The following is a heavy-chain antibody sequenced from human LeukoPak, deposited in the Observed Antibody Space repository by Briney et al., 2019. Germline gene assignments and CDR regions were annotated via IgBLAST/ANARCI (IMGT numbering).Heavy chain of an antibody. CDR1: GGTFSSYA. V-gene: IGHV1-2*02. J-gene: IGHJ6*03. CDR2: INPNSGGT. CDR3: ARLQRGSGSYYTEGYYYYYMDV. Sequence: ASVKVSCKASGGTFSSYAISWVRQAPGQGLEWMGWINPNSGGTNYAQKFQGRVTMTRDTSISKAYMELSRLRSDATAVYYCARLQRGSGSYYTEGYYYYYMDVWGKGTTVTVSS. D-gene: IGHD3-10*01.